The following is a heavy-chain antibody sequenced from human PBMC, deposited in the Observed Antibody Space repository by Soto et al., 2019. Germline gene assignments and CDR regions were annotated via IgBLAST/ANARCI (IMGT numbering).Heavy chain of an antibody. Sequence: EVQLMESGGGLVQPGGSLRRSCAGSGFTLSMSAVSWVRQAPGKGLEWVSYISDSGDRTYYADSVKGRFTISRDRSKNTVSLQMNTLRAEDTALYYCAKDRGIIVKAGDAFDVWGQGTMVTVSS. J-gene: IGHJ3*01. CDR2: ISDSGDRT. CDR3: AKDRGIIVKAGDAFDV. D-gene: IGHD3-16*02. V-gene: IGHV3-23*01. CDR1: GFTLSMSA.